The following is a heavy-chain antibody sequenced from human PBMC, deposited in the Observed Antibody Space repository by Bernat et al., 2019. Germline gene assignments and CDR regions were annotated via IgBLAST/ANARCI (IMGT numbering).Heavy chain of an antibody. D-gene: IGHD3-3*01. V-gene: IGHV4-34*01. Sequence: QVQLQQWGAGLLKPSETLSLTCGVYGGSFSNYSWSWIRQPPGKGLEWIGEINHSGSTDYNPSLATRVTISIDSSRNQVSLKLSSVTAADTAVYYCAREQTELFHDFWSGYEGRYYYFYYMDVWGEGTSVTVSS. J-gene: IGHJ6*03. CDR1: GGSFSNYS. CDR3: AREQTELFHDFWSGYEGRYYYFYYMDV. CDR2: INHSGST.